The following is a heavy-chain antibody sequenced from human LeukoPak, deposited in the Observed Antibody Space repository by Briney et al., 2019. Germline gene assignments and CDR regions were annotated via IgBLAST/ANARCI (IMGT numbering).Heavy chain of an antibody. CDR2: IHYSGRT. J-gene: IGHJ5*02. Sequence: SETLSLTCTVSGDSINNHQWSWIRQPPGKGLEWIGYIHYSGRTNYHPSLKSRVTISIDTSKNQFSLNMNSVTSMDTAVYYCARVQIVSATIRFDPWGQGTLVAVSS. V-gene: IGHV4-59*11. CDR1: GDSINNHQ. D-gene: IGHD1-7*01. CDR3: ARVQIVSATIRFDP.